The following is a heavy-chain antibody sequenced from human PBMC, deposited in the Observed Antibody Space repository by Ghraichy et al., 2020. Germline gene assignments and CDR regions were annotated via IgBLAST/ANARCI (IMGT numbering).Heavy chain of an antibody. V-gene: IGHV3-21*01. J-gene: IGHJ6*02. D-gene: IGHD5-18*01. CDR1: GFTFSSYS. CDR2: ISSSSYI. Sequence: GGSLRLSCAASGFTFSSYSMNWVRQAPGKGLEWVSSISSSSYIYYADSVKGRFTISRDNAKNSLYLQMNSLRAEDTAVYYCARDRGYSYGYTLFDYYYYGMDVWGQGTTVTVSS. CDR3: ARDRGYSYGYTLFDYYYYGMDV.